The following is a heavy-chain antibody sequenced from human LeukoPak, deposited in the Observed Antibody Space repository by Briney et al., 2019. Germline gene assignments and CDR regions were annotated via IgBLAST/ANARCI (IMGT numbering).Heavy chain of an antibody. Sequence: GGSLRLSCAVSGFTFSNYAMHWVRQAPGKGLEWVAVTSHDGDKEYYADSVKGRFTISRDNSKNTLYLQMNSLRAEDTAVYYCARTRTYYYDSSGYSKPTFDYWGQGTLVTVSS. CDR3: ARTRTYYYDSSGYSKPTFDY. CDR1: GFTFSNYA. V-gene: IGHV3-30*04. D-gene: IGHD3-22*01. CDR2: TSHDGDKE. J-gene: IGHJ4*02.